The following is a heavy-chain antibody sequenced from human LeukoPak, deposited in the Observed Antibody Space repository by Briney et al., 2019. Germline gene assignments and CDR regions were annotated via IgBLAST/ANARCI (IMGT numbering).Heavy chain of an antibody. CDR2: INVYNGET. Sequence: ASVKVSCKASGGTFSSYAISWVRQAPGQGLEWMGWINVYNGETKAIQEFQDRLTMTTDTSTSTAYMELRSLRSDDTAFYCARGTMRDGHWGQGTLVTVSS. CDR1: GGTFSSYA. D-gene: IGHD5-24*01. CDR3: ARGTMRDGH. J-gene: IGHJ4*02. V-gene: IGHV1-18*01.